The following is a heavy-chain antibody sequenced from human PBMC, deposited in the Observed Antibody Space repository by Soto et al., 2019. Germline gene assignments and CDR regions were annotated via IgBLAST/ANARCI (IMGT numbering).Heavy chain of an antibody. V-gene: IGHV4-4*07. D-gene: IGHD1-26*01. CDR2: VYTTGST. CDR1: GGSIRRYY. CDR3: AREGASGFGMDV. J-gene: IGHJ6*02. Sequence: PTETLSLTCNVSGGSIRRYYWSCVRQPAGKALEWIGRVYTTGSTNYNPSLRSRVSISVDTSKNQFSLTVTSVTAADTAVYYCAREGASGFGMDVWGQGTTVTVSS.